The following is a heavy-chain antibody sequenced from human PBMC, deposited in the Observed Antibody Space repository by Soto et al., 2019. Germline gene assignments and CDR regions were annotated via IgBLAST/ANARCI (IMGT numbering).Heavy chain of an antibody. D-gene: IGHD6-25*01. CDR2: ISSNGEET. CDR1: GFTFSRYA. J-gene: IGHJ4*02. CDR3: VKSATIAAAATDYFDY. Sequence: GGSLRLSCSVSGFTFSRYAMHWVRQAPGKGLEYVSGISSNGEETYYADPVKGRFTISRDNSKNTLYLQMGSLRGEDTALYHCVKSATIAAAATDYFDYWGQGTLVTVS. V-gene: IGHV3-64D*06.